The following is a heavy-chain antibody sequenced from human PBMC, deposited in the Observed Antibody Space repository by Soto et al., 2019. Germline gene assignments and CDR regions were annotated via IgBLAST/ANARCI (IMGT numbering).Heavy chain of an antibody. CDR2: INTYNGNT. V-gene: IGHV1-18*01. CDR1: GYTFTRYG. D-gene: IGHD3-16*01. J-gene: IGHJ6*02. CDR3: AMVDVYVTPSPQDV. Sequence: QVQLVQSGAEVKNPGASVKVSCKASGYTFTRYGIGWARQAPGQGLEWMGWINTYNGNTNYAQNVQGRVTLTTDTSTRTAYMELSSLRSNDTAIYYCAMVDVYVTPSPQDVWGQGTTVIVSS.